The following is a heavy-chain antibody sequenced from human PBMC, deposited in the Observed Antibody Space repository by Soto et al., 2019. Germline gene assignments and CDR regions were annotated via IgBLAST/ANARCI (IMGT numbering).Heavy chain of an antibody. CDR2: ISYDGSNK. CDR1: GFTFSSYG. J-gene: IGHJ6*02. CDR3: AKDDRYSGSYYDYYGMDV. D-gene: IGHD1-26*01. V-gene: IGHV3-30*18. Sequence: PGGSLRLSCAASGFTFSSYGMHWVRQAPGKGLEWVAVISYDGSNKYYADSVKGRFTISRDNSKNTLYLQMNSLRAEDTAVYYCAKDDRYSGSYYDYYGMDVWGQGTTVTVSS.